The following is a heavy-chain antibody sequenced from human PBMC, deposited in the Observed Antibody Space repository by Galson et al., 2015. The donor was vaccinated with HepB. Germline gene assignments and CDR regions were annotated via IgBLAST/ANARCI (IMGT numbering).Heavy chain of an antibody. Sequence: SVKVSCKASGGTFSNHVINWVRQAPGQGLEWMGGIIPTFGEPRHAQKFQDRITLSADASTSTAYMEVTSLQSADTAVYYCARGNYGMDVWGQGTTVIVPS. CDR2: IIPTFGEP. CDR3: ARGNYGMDV. V-gene: IGHV1-69*13. CDR1: GGTFSNHV. J-gene: IGHJ6*02.